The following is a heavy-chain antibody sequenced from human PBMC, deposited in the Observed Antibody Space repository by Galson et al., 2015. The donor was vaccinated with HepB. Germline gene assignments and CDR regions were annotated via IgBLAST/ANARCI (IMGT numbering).Heavy chain of an antibody. CDR3: AREGSAHADAFDT. J-gene: IGHJ3*02. V-gene: IGHV4-4*02. Sequence: SETLSLTCAVSGDSVRSRNWWSWIRQPPGKGLEWIGEIYNTGTTNYNPSLKSRVTISIDKSTNNFSLKLNSVTAADTAVYYCAREGSAHADAFDTWGRGTMVIISS. CDR2: IYNTGTT. CDR1: GDSVRSRNW. D-gene: IGHD2-15*01.